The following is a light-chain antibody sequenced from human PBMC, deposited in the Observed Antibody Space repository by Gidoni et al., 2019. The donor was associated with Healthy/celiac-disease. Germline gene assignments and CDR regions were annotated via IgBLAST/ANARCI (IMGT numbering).Light chain of an antibody. CDR1: QSLLHSNGYNY. J-gene: IGKJ1*01. CDR2: LGS. Sequence: DIVMTQPPLSLPVTPGEPASISCRSSQSLLHSNGYNYLDWYLQKPGQSPQLLIYLGSNRASGVPDRFSGSGSGTDFTLKISRVEAEDVGVYYCMQALQTLGTFXQXTKVEIK. CDR3: MQALQTLGT. V-gene: IGKV2-28*01.